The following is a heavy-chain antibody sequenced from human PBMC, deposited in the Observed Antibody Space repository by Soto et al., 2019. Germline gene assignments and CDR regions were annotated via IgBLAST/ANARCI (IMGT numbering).Heavy chain of an antibody. CDR2: IYYSGST. V-gene: IGHV4-39*01. CDR1: GGSISSSSYY. CDR3: ARHGLDMVVVVRGWFDAFDI. J-gene: IGHJ3*02. Sequence: LSLTCTVSGGSISSSSYYWGWIRQPPGKGLEWIGSIYYSGSTYYNPSLKSRVTISVDTSKNQFSLKLSSVTAADTAVYYCARHGLDMVVVVRGWFDAFDIWGQGTMVTVSS. D-gene: IGHD3-22*01.